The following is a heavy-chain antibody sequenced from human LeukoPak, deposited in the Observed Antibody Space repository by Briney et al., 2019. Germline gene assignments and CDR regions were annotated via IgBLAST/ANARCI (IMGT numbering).Heavy chain of an antibody. J-gene: IGHJ4*02. CDR2: MNPNRGKT. D-gene: IGHD3-10*01. Sequence: ASVKVSCKASVYTFTSYDINWVRQATGQGREGMGWMNPNRGKTGYAQKFQGRVTMTRNTSISTAYMELSSLRSEDTAVYYCARASGRGARVRGVIIKYYFDYWGQGTLVTVSS. CDR3: ARASGRGARVRGVIIKYYFDY. V-gene: IGHV1-8*01. CDR1: VYTFTSYD.